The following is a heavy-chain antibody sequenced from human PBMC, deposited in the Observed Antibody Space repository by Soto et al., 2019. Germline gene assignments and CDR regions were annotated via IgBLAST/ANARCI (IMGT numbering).Heavy chain of an antibody. D-gene: IGHD4-17*01. J-gene: IGHJ6*02. CDR3: ARVPGRDYGGNRVAGYYGMDV. Sequence: SVKVSCKASGGTFSSYAISWVRQAPGQGLEWMGGIIPIFGTASYAQKFQGRVTMTRDTSTSTVYMELSSLRSEDTAVYYCARVPGRDYGGNRVAGYYGMDVCGQWTTVTVSS. CDR1: GGTFSSYA. CDR2: IIPIFGTA. V-gene: IGHV1-69*05.